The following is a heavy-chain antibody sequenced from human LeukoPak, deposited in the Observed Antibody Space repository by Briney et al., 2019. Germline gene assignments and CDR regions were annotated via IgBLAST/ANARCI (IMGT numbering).Heavy chain of an antibody. J-gene: IGHJ4*02. V-gene: IGHV3-64D*06. CDR2: ISGSGNGGSR. CDR1: GFDFSIYT. Sequence: PGGSLRLSCSASGFDFSIYTMYWVRQAPGKGPEYVSTISGSGNGGSRYYADSVKGRFTISRDDSKSIVYLQMNNLRSEDTAVYYCVKDFGRIRGTPDSWGQGTLVIVSS. CDR3: VKDFGRIRGTPDS. D-gene: IGHD1-26*01.